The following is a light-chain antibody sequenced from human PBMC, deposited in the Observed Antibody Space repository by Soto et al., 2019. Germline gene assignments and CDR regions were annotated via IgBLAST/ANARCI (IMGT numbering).Light chain of an antibody. CDR2: GAS. Sequence: EIVMTQSPATLSVSPGERATLSCRASQSVSSSYLAWYQQKPGQAPRLLIYGASRRAPGIPDTFSGSGSGTDFTLTISRLEPEDFAVYYCQQYGSSSLSFGGGTKVDI. CDR1: QSVSSSY. V-gene: IGKV3-20*01. CDR3: QQYGSSSLS. J-gene: IGKJ4*01.